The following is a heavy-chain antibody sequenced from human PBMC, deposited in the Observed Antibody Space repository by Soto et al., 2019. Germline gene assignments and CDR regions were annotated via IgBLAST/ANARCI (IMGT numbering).Heavy chain of an antibody. V-gene: IGHV4-30-2*01. CDR3: ARVGSSGFDY. D-gene: IGHD3-22*01. CDR2: IYHSGST. CDR1: GGSISSGGYS. J-gene: IGHJ4*02. Sequence: QLQLQESGSGLVKPSQTXSLTCAVXGGSISSGGYSWSWIRQPPGKGLEWIGYIYHSGSTYYNPSRKSRVTISVDRSKNQCSLKLSSVTAADTTVYYCARVGSSGFDYWGQGTLVTVSS.